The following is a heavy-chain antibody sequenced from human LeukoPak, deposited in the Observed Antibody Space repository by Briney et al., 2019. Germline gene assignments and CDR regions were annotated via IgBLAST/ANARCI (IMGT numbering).Heavy chain of an antibody. D-gene: IGHD5-18*01. V-gene: IGHV3-7*01. Sequence: GGSLRLSCAASGFTFSSYWMSWVRQVPGKGLKWVANINQDGSEKYYVDSVKGRFTLSRDNAKNSLYLQMNSLRAEDTAVYYCARDGNSYGYDYWGQGTLVTVSS. J-gene: IGHJ4*02. CDR3: ARDGNSYGYDY. CDR1: GFTFSSYW. CDR2: INQDGSEK.